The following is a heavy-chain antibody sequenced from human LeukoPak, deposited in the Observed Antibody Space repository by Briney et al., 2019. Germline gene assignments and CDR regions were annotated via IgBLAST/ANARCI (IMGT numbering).Heavy chain of an antibody. CDR1: GFTFGSFE. CDR2: IRNKAYGATP. V-gene: IGHV3-49*04. CDR3: TRASVVGVTGLPDY. Sequence: GGSLRLSCAASGFTFGSFEMNWVRQAPGKGLEWVGFIRNKAYGATPEYAASLKGRFTISRDDSNSIAYLQMNSLKTEDTAVYYCTRASVVGVTGLPDYWGQGTLVTVSS. J-gene: IGHJ4*02. D-gene: IGHD3-16*01.